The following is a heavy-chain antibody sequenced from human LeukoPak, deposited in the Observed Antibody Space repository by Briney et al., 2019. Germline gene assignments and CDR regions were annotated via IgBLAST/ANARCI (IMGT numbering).Heavy chain of an antibody. CDR1: GYTFTSYG. CDR2: ISAYNGNT. V-gene: IGHV1-18*01. CDR3: ARDVRIAAAGTSGY. Sequence: ASVKVSCKASGYTFTSYGISWLRQAPGQGLEWMGWISAYNGNTNYAQKLQGRVTMTTDTSTSTAYMELRSLRSDDTAVYYCARDVRIAAAGTSGYWGQGTLVTVSS. J-gene: IGHJ4*02. D-gene: IGHD6-13*01.